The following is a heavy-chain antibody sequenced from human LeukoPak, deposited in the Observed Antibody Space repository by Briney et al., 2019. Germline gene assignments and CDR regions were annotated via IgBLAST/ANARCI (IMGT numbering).Heavy chain of an antibody. CDR3: ARGSVAAAGTRRYFQH. V-gene: IGHV4-4*02. CDR2: IYHSGST. CDR1: GGCISSSNW. D-gene: IGHD6-13*01. Sequence: SETLSLTCAVSGGCISSSNWWSWVRQPPGKGLEWIGEIYHSGSTNYNPSLKSRVTISVDTSKNQFSLKLSSVTAADTAVYYCARGSVAAAGTRRYFQHWGQGTLVTVSS. J-gene: IGHJ1*01.